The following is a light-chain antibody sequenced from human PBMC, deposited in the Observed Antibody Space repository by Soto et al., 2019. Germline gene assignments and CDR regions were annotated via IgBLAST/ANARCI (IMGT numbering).Light chain of an antibody. CDR2: WAS. CDR1: QSVLYSSKSKNS. J-gene: IGKJ4*01. CDR3: QQYYRTPLT. V-gene: IGKV4-1*01. Sequence: DIVMTQSPDSLAVSLGERATINCKSSQSVLYSSKSKNSLAWYQQKPGQPPKLLIYWASTRESGVPDRFSGSGSGTDFTLTISSLQAEDVAVYYCQQYYRTPLTFGGGTKVEIK.